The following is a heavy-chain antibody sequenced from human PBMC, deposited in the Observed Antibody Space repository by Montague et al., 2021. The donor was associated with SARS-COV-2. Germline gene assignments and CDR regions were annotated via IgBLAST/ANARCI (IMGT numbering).Heavy chain of an antibody. J-gene: IGHJ3*02. V-gene: IGHV2-70*01. CDR3: ARIWGATRGDAFDI. Sequence: PVLVKPTQTLTLTCTFSGFSLSTSGMCVSWIRQPPGKALEWLALIDWDDDKYYGTSLKTRLTISKDTSKNQVVLTMTNMDPVDTATYYCARIWGATRGDAFDIWGQGTMVTVSS. CDR1: GFSLSTSGMC. D-gene: IGHD1-26*01. CDR2: IDWDDDK.